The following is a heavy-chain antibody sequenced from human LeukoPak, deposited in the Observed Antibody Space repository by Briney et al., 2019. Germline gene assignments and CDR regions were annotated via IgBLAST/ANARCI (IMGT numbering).Heavy chain of an antibody. J-gene: IGHJ4*02. CDR3: ARETSPFDY. V-gene: IGHV4-59*12. Sequence: PSETLSLTCTVSGGSISSYYWSWIRQPPGKGLEWIGYIYYSGNTNYNPSLKSRVTTSVDTSKNQFSLKLSSVTAADTAVYCCARETSPFDYWGQGTLVTVSS. CDR1: GGSISSYY. CDR2: IYYSGNT.